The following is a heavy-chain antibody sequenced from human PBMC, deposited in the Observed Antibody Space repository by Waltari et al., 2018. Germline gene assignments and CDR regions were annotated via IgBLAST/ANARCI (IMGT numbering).Heavy chain of an antibody. D-gene: IGHD3-10*01. CDR3: ARLVLVSGNARFDP. CDR1: GYSIRSGYY. CDR2: IYHSGST. V-gene: IGHV4-38-2*01. J-gene: IGHJ5*02. Sequence: QVQLQESGPGLVKPSETLSLTCAVSGYSIRSGYYWGWIRQPPGKGLEWIGSIYHSGSTHYNPPLTSRVTISVDTSKNQFSLKLSSVTAADTAVYYCARLVLVSGNARFDPWGQGTLVTVSS.